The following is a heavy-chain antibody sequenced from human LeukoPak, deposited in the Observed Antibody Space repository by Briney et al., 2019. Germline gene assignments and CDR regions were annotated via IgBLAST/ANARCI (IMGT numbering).Heavy chain of an antibody. J-gene: IGHJ4*02. V-gene: IGHV1-69*05. CDR2: IIPIFGTA. D-gene: IGHD3-22*01. CDR1: GGTFSSYA. Sequence: GSSVKVSCKASGGTFSSYAISWVRQAPGQGLEWMGGIIPIFGTANYALKFQGRVTITTDESTSTAYMELSSLRSEDTAVYYCARGGYYDSSGYFDYWGQGTLVTVSS. CDR3: ARGGYYDSSGYFDY.